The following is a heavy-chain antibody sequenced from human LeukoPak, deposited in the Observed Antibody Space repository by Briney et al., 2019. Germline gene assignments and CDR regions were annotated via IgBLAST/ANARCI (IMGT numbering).Heavy chain of an antibody. CDR2: ISGNGGTT. V-gene: IGHV3-64D*06. CDR1: GFTFSKLA. D-gene: IGHD6-19*01. CDR3: VNQISGWVY. J-gene: IGHJ4*02. Sequence: PRGSLRLSCSASGFTFSKLAMHWVRQAPGKGLEYVSAISGNGGTTYYADSVKGRFTISRDNSKNTLYLQMSSLRPEDTAVYYCVNQISGWVYWGQGTLVTVSS.